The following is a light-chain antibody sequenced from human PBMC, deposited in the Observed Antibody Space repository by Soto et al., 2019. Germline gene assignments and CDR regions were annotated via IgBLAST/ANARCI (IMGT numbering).Light chain of an antibody. J-gene: IGLJ2*01. Sequence: QSALTQTASVSGSPGQSITISCTGTSRDVGNYNLVSWYQQHPGKAPQLMIFEGSKRPSGVSNRFSGSKSGNTASLTISGLQAEDEADYYCCSYAGSTTVAFGGGTKLTVL. CDR3: CSYAGSTTVA. CDR2: EGS. V-gene: IGLV2-23*01. CDR1: SRDVGNYNL.